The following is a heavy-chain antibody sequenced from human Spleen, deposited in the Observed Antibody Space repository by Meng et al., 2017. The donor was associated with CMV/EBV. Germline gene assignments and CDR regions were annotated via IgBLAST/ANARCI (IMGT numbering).Heavy chain of an antibody. Sequence: AGGSISSSSYYWGWIRQPPGKGLEWIGSIYYSGSTYYNPSLKSRVTISVDTSKNQFSLKLSSVTAADTAVYYCARDGYGMTDWDFDLWGRGTLVTVSS. CDR3: ARDGYGMTDWDFDL. V-gene: IGHV4-39*07. CDR2: IYYSGST. CDR1: GGSISSSSYY. D-gene: IGHD5-18*01. J-gene: IGHJ2*01.